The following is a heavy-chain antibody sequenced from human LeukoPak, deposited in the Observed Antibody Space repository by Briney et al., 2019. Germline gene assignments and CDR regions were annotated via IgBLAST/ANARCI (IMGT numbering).Heavy chain of an antibody. Sequence: SETLSLTCTVSGGSISSYYWSWIRQPPGKGLEWIGYIYYSGSTNYNPSLKSRVTMSVDTSKNQFSLKLSSVTAADTAVYYCAGRPYYSDSSACDYWGQGTLVTVSS. CDR1: GGSISSYY. D-gene: IGHD3-22*01. CDR2: IYYSGST. CDR3: AGRPYYSDSSACDY. V-gene: IGHV4-59*01. J-gene: IGHJ4*02.